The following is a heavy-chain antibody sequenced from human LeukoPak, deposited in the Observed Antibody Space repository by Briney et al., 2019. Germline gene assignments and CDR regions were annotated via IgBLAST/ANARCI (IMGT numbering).Heavy chain of an antibody. J-gene: IGHJ6*03. CDR3: ARLIGELWFGDYYYYYMDV. CDR1: GGSISRSNW. D-gene: IGHD3-10*01. Sequence: PSETLSLTCAVSGGSISRSNWWSWVRQPPGKGLEWIGEIYHSGSTNYNPSLKSRVTISVDTSKNQFSLKLSSVTAADTAVYYCARLIGELWFGDYYYYYMDVWGKGTTVTISS. CDR2: IYHSGST. V-gene: IGHV4-4*02.